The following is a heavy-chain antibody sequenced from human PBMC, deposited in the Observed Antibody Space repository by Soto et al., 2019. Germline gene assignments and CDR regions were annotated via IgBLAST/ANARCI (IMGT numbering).Heavy chain of an antibody. Sequence: ASVKVSCKVSGYTLTELSMHWVRQAPGKGLEWMGGFDPEDGETIYAQKFQGRVTMTEDTSTDTAYMELSSLRSEDTAVYYCATDKLWPEVIHCSGGSCYGYWRQGNLVTVSS. CDR3: ATDKLWPEVIHCSGGSCYGY. J-gene: IGHJ4*02. D-gene: IGHD2-15*01. V-gene: IGHV1-24*01. CDR2: FDPEDGET. CDR1: GYTLTELS.